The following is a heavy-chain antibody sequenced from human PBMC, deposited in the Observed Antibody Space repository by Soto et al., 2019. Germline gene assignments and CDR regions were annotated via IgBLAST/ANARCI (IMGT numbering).Heavy chain of an antibody. CDR2: ISWKSDSE. Sequence: EVLLLESGGGFVQPGGPRRPSCEAFGFTFEVNAMNWFRNRQGGGLGWVAGISWKSDSEGYADSVKGRFSISRDNIQHSVHLQMNSLRPEDTALYYCARDTGLYHDGMDVWGQGTRVTVSS. J-gene: IGHJ6*02. CDR1: GFTFEVNA. V-gene: IGHV3-9*01. D-gene: IGHD2-2*01. CDR3: ARDTGLYHDGMDV.